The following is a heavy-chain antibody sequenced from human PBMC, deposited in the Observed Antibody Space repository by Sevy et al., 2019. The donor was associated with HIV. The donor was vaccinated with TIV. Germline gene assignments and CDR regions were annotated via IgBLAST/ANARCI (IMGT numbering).Heavy chain of an antibody. CDR3: ARVGQALYYFDY. CDR2: IYSGGST. V-gene: IGHV3-53*01. J-gene: IGHJ4*02. CDR1: GFTVSSNY. D-gene: IGHD3-10*01. Sequence: GGSLRLSCAASGFTVSSNYMSWVRQAPGKGLEWVSVIYSGGSTYYAYSVKGRFTISRDNSKNTLYLQMNSLRAEDTAVYYCARVGQALYYFDYWGQGTLVTVSS.